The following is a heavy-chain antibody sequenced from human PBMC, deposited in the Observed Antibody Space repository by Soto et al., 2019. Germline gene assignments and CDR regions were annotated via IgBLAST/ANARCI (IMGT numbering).Heavy chain of an antibody. Sequence: PSETRSLTCAVSGGSISSLYWWSWVRQPPGKGLEWIGEVHHSGSTNYNPSLKSRVTISVDKSKNQFSLKLSSVTAADTAMYYCARRDYYDSTGYYTYWGQGALVTVSS. J-gene: IGHJ4*02. CDR1: GGSISSLYW. CDR3: ARRDYYDSTGYYTY. V-gene: IGHV4-4*02. CDR2: VHHSGST. D-gene: IGHD3-22*01.